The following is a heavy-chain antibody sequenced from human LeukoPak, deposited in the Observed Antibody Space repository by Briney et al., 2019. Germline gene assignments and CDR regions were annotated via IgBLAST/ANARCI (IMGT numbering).Heavy chain of an antibody. CDR2: ISGSGGST. V-gene: IGHV3-23*01. D-gene: IGHD3-9*01. CDR1: GFTFSSYA. J-gene: IGHJ4*02. CDR3: AKRIYDILTGQTGFDY. Sequence: PGGSLRLPCAASGFTFSSYAMSWVRQAPGKGLEWVSAISGSGGSTYYADSVKGRFTISRDNSKNTLYLQMNSLRAEDTAVYYCAKRIYDILTGQTGFDYWGQGTLVTVSS.